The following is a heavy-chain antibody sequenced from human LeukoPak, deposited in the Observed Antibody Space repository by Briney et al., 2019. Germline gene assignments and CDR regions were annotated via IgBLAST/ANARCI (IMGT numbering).Heavy chain of an antibody. Sequence: GGSLRLSCAASGFTFSSYGMHWVRQAPGKGLEWVAVISYDETNKYYADSVKGRFTISRDNSKNTLYLQMSSLRAEDTAVYYCPKLVPAAGHFDYWGQGTLVTVSS. CDR2: ISYDETNK. CDR3: PKLVPAAGHFDY. J-gene: IGHJ4*02. CDR1: GFTFSSYG. D-gene: IGHD6-13*01. V-gene: IGHV3-30*18.